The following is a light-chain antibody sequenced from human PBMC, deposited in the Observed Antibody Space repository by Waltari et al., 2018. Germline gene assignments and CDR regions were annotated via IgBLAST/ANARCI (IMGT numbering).Light chain of an antibody. CDR2: DAS. CDR3: QQFNNYLYT. J-gene: IGKJ2*01. V-gene: IGKV1D-13*01. CDR1: QGISSG. Sequence: AIQLTQSPSSLSASVGARVTISCRASQGISSGLAWYQQKAAKAPRILIYDASSLAGGVPSRFSGSGAGTDFTLTISSLQPEDFATYYCQQFNNYLYTFGQGTTLEI.